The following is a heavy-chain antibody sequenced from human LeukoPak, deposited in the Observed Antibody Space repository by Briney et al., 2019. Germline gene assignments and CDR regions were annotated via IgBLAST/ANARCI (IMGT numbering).Heavy chain of an antibody. CDR2: INPNSGGT. CDR1: GSTFTDYY. CDR3: ARVSSSGYYYTSVFFDY. J-gene: IGHJ4*02. Sequence: ASVKVSCKASGSTFTDYYMHWVRQAPGQGLEWMGWINPNSGGTNFAQKFQGRVTMTRDTSISTAYMELNRLRSDDTAVYYCARVSSSGYYYTSVFFDYWGQGTLVTVSS. V-gene: IGHV1-2*02. D-gene: IGHD3-22*01.